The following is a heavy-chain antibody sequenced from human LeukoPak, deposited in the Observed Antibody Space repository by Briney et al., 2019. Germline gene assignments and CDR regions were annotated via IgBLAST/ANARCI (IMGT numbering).Heavy chain of an antibody. Sequence: GGSLRLSCAASGFTFSSYAMHWVRQAPGKGLEWVAVISYDGSNKYYADSVKGRFTIFRDNSKNTLYLQMNSLRAEDTAVYYCARDCVGYSYGLCFDYWGQGTLVTVSS. D-gene: IGHD5-18*01. V-gene: IGHV3-30*04. CDR3: ARDCVGYSYGLCFDY. CDR2: ISYDGSNK. J-gene: IGHJ4*02. CDR1: GFTFSSYA.